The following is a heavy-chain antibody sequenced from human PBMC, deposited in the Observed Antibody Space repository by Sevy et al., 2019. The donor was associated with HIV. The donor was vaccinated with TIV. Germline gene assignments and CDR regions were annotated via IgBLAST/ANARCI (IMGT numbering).Heavy chain of an antibody. V-gene: IGHV1-69*04. CDR1: GGTFSSYA. J-gene: IGHJ5*02. CDR2: IIPIPGIP. D-gene: IGHD2-2*01. CDR3: ARDASSYCTSYSCYGGWFDP. Sequence: ASVKVSCKASGGTFSSYAINWVRQAPGQGLEWMGRIIPIPGIPNYAQKFQGRVTITADKSTSTAYMELSSLRSEDTAVYLCARDASSYCTSYSCYGGWFDPWGQGTLVTVSS.